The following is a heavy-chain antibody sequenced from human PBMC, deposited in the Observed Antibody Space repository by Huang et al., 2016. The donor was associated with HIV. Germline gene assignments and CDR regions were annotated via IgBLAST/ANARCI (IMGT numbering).Heavy chain of an antibody. Sequence: VESGGRLVQPGGSIRLSCVGSNFRFGAYWMSWVRQPPGKGLEWVANIRQDESEKYLVDSVKGRFNISRDNAKKVVFLEMNNVRVEDTATYFCATKTAGMDIWGQGTTVTVS. D-gene: IGHD1-7*01. J-gene: IGHJ6*02. CDR3: ATKTAGMDI. V-gene: IGHV3-7*03. CDR1: NFRFGAYW. CDR2: IRQDESEK.